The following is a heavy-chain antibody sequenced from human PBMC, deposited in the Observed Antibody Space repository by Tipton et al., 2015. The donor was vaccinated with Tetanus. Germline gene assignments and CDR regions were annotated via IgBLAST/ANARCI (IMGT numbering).Heavy chain of an antibody. CDR3: ARELDYAGQFGCSFDF. CDR1: GSSITSTTHY. V-gene: IGHV4-39*02. Sequence: TLSLTCTVSGSSITSTTHYWGWIRQAPGKGLEWIGIIYYSGSTYYNASLRSRVTISVDTSKNQFSLQLRSVTAADTAVYYCARELDYAGQFGCSFDFWGQGTLVTVSS. D-gene: IGHD4-17*01. J-gene: IGHJ4*02. CDR2: IYYSGST.